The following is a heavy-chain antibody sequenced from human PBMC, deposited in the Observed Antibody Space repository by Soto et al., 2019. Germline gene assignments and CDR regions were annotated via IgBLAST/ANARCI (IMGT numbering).Heavy chain of an antibody. Sequence: PGESLKISCKGSGYSFTTYWIGWVRQMPGKGLEWMGIIYPGDSDTRYSPSFQGQVTISADKSISTAYLQWSSLKASDTAMYYCARHVRYCFSSTCAQYWFDPWGQGTLVTVSS. CDR2: IYPGDSDT. V-gene: IGHV5-51*01. CDR1: GYSFTTYW. CDR3: ARHVRYCFSSTCAQYWFDP. J-gene: IGHJ5*02. D-gene: IGHD2-2*01.